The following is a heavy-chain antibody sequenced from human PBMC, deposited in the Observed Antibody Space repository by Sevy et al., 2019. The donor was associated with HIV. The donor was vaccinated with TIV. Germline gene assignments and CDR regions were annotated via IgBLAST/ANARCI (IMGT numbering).Heavy chain of an antibody. D-gene: IGHD3-10*02. CDR2: FSFGCGKI. Sequence: GGSRLSCAASGCTFSSYAMSWVRQAPGKGLEWVSTFSFGCGKINYADSVKGRFTISRDNSKNTLYLQMHSLRAEDTAVYYCAREGCSKPHDYWGQGTLVTVSS. V-gene: IGHV3-23*01. CDR1: GCTFSSYA. J-gene: IGHJ4*02. CDR3: AREGCSKPHDY.